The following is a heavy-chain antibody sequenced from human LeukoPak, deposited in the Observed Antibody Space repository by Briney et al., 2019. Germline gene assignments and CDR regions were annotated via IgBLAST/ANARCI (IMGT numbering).Heavy chain of an antibody. CDR2: IYYSGST. V-gene: IGHV4-39*07. CDR1: GGSISSGSYY. Sequence: SETLSLTCTVSGGSISSGSYYWSWIRQPAGKGLEWIGRIYYSGSTYYNPSLKSRVTISVDTSKNQFSLKLSSVTAADTAVYYCARDRGGFEWELSAFDIWGQGTMVTVSS. CDR3: ARDRGGFEWELSAFDI. D-gene: IGHD1-26*01. J-gene: IGHJ3*02.